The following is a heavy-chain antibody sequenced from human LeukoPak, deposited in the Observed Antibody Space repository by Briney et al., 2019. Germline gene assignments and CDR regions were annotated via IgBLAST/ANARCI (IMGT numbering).Heavy chain of an antibody. D-gene: IGHD4-23*01. CDR1: GFTFSSYW. CDR3: ARATWYGGNPSGAFDI. CDR2: IKQDGSEK. J-gene: IGHJ3*02. V-gene: IGHV3-7*01. Sequence: PGGSLRLSCAASGFTFSSYWMSWVRQAPGKGLEWVANIKQDGSEKYYVDPVKGRFTISRDNAKNSLYLQMNSLRAEDTAVYYCARATWYGGNPSGAFDIWGQGTVVTVSS.